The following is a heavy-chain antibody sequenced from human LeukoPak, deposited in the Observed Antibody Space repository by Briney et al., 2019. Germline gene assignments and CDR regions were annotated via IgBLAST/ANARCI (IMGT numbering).Heavy chain of an antibody. J-gene: IGHJ6*02. D-gene: IGHD6-19*01. Sequence: GGSLRLSCAASGFTFSSYGMHWVRQAPGKGLEWVAVIWYDGSNKYYADSVKGRFTISRDNSKNTLYLQMNSLRAEDTAVYYCARGGGWRHYYYYGMDVWGQGTTVTVSS. V-gene: IGHV3-33*01. CDR3: ARGGGWRHYYYYGMDV. CDR1: GFTFSSYG. CDR2: IWYDGSNK.